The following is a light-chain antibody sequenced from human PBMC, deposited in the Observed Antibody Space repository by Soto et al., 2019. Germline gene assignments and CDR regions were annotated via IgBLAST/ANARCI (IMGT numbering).Light chain of an antibody. Sequence: ESVLRQSPNTLSLSPGQRPTLSCRSSQSVSSSYLAWYQQKPGQAPRLLIYGASSRATGIPDRFSGSGSGTDFTLTISRLEPEDFAVYYCQQYGSSPRTVGPGTKVDIK. CDR3: QQYGSSPRT. J-gene: IGKJ1*01. CDR2: GAS. CDR1: QSVSSSY. V-gene: IGKV3-20*01.